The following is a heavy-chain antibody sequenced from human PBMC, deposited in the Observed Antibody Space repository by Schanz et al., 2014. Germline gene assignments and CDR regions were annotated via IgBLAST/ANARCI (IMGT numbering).Heavy chain of an antibody. CDR2: IYDSGNT. CDR1: GASVSSDNW. CDR3: ARGGQGFGEPHQRLFEY. V-gene: IGHV4-4*02. D-gene: IGHD3-10*01. J-gene: IGHJ4*02. Sequence: QVQLEESGAGLVKPSGTLSLTCAVSGASVSSDNWWNWVRQPPGKGLEWIGEIYDSGNTNYNSSLKSRVTMSVDDSKNQFSLQLPSVTAADTAVYYCARGGQGFGEPHQRLFEYWGPGTLVTVSS.